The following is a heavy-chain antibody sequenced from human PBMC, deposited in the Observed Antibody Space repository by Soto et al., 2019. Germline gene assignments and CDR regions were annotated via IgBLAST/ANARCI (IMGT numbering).Heavy chain of an antibody. CDR3: ARKFVDYYYGMDV. V-gene: IGHV1-18*01. J-gene: IGHJ6*02. CDR1: GYTFTSYG. Sequence: SVKVSCKASGYTFTSYGMSWLRQAPGQGLEWMGCISAYNGNTNYAQKLQGRVTMTTDTSTNTAYMELRSLRPDAKGVYYCARKFVDYYYGMDVWGQGTNVTV. D-gene: IGHD3-10*01. CDR2: ISAYNGNT.